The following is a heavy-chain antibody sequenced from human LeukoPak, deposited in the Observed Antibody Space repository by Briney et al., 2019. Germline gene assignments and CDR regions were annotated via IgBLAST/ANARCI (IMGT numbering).Heavy chain of an antibody. CDR3: ATRIAADLWAFDI. V-gene: IGHV3-23*01. CDR1: GFNFSNYA. CDR2: VTSSSSNT. Sequence: GRSLRLSCAASGFNFSNYAMTWVRQAPGKGLEWVSAVTSSSSNTYYADSVKGRFTISRDNSKNTLFLQMNSLRAEDTAVYYCATRIAADLWAFDIWGQGTTVTVSS. J-gene: IGHJ3*02. D-gene: IGHD6-25*01.